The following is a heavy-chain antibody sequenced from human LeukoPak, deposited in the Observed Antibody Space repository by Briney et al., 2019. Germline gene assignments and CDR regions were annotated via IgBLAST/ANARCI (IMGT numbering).Heavy chain of an antibody. Sequence: SETLSLTCAVYGGSFSGYYWSWIRQPPGKGLEWIGEINHSGSTNYNPSLKSRVTISVDTSKNQFSLKLSSVTAADTAVYYCARGKYDFWSGYRQYYFDYWGQGTLVTVSS. J-gene: IGHJ4*02. CDR2: INHSGST. CDR1: GGSFSGYY. V-gene: IGHV4-34*01. CDR3: ARGKYDFWSGYRQYYFDY. D-gene: IGHD3-3*01.